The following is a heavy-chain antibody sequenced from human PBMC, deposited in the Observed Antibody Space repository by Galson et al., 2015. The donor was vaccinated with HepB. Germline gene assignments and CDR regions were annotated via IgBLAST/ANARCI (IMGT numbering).Heavy chain of an antibody. V-gene: IGHV6-1*01. J-gene: IGHJ3*02. CDR3: ARDTAVAPYDAFDI. CDR2: TYYRSKWYN. D-gene: IGHD6-19*01. CDR1: GDSVSSNSAA. Sequence: AISGDSVSSNSAAWNWIRQSPSRGLEWLGRTYYRSKWYNDYAVSVKSRITINPDTSKNQFSLQLNSVTPEDTAVYYCARDTAVAPYDAFDIWGQGTMVTVSS.